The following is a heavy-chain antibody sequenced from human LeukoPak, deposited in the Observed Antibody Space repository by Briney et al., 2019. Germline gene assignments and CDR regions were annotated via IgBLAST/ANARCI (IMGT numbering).Heavy chain of an antibody. CDR1: GGHISSYY. CDR3: TRDKGPYWYFDL. CDR2: IYNSGST. V-gene: IGHV4-59*01. J-gene: IGHJ2*01. Sequence: SETLSLTRTVSGGHISSYYWNWIRQPPGKGLEWIANIYNSGSTDYNPSLKSRLTISLDTSKNQISLKLSWVTAADTAVYYCTRDKGPYWYFDLWGRGTLVTVSS.